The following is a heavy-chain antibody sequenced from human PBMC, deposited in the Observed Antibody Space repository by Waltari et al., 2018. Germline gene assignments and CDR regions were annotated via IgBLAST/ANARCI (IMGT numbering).Heavy chain of an antibody. CDR1: GGSISSSSYY. Sequence: QLQLQESGPGLVKPSETLSLTCTVSGGSISSSSYYWGWIRQPPGKGLEWIGSICYSGSTYYNPSLKSRVTISVDTSKNQFSLKLSSVTAADTAVYYCARGVSVDVWGKGTTVTISS. CDR2: ICYSGST. D-gene: IGHD6-13*01. V-gene: IGHV4-39*07. CDR3: ARGVSVDV. J-gene: IGHJ6*04.